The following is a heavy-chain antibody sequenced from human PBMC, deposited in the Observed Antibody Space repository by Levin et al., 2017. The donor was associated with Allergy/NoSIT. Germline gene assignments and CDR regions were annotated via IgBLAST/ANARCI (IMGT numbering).Heavy chain of an antibody. CDR3: ARNSKDGAGSYQYYYGMDV. Sequence: GESLKISCKASGYTFTSYGISWVRQAPGQGLEWMGWISAYNGNTNYAQKLQGRVTMTTDTSTSTAYRELRSLRSDDTAVYYCARNSKDGAGSYQYYYGMDVWGQGTTVTVSS. D-gene: IGHD3-10*01. CDR2: ISAYNGNT. V-gene: IGHV1-18*01. J-gene: IGHJ6*02. CDR1: GYTFTSYG.